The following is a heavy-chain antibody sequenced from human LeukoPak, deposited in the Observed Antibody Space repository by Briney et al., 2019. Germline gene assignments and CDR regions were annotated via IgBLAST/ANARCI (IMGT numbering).Heavy chain of an antibody. Sequence: SETLSLTCTVSGGSISSYSWSWIRQPPGKGLEWIGYIYHIGYISQSGNIYQNPSLQSRVTISLDTSRNQFSLKLSSVTAADTAVYYCARSPLAFYDSSGYPRVWFDPWGQGTLVTVSS. CDR1: GGSISSYS. CDR2: IYHIGYISQSGNI. J-gene: IGHJ5*02. V-gene: IGHV4-59*12. D-gene: IGHD3-22*01. CDR3: ARSPLAFYDSSGYPRVWFDP.